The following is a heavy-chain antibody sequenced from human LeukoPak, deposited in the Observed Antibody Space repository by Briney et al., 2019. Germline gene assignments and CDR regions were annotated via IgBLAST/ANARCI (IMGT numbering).Heavy chain of an antibody. Sequence: GGSLRLSCVASGFIFSTYWMSWVRQSPGKGLGWVAKIKEDGSEKYCVDSVKGRSSISRDNAKNSLYLHMNSLRVEDTAIYYCARITSAKEYGDAFLVWGQGTLVTVSS. J-gene: IGHJ3*01. V-gene: IGHV3-7*03. CDR3: ARITSAKEYGDAFLV. CDR1: GFIFSTYW. CDR2: IKEDGSEK. D-gene: IGHD3-16*01.